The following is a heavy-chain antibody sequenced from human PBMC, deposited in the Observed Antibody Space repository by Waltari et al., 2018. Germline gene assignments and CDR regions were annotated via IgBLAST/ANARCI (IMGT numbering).Heavy chain of an antibody. CDR1: GFTFSAHS. V-gene: IGHV3-7*04. CDR2: INHDASEK. CDR3: TRWVCRSNCYIDY. J-gene: IGHJ4*02. D-gene: IGHD1-26*01. Sequence: EVQLVASGGGLVRPGGSQSLSGGASGFTFSAHSMTWVRQAPGKGLEWVASINHDASEKYYVDSVKGRLTISRDNAKNALYLQMNSLSDEDTAVYYCTRWVCRSNCYIDYWGQGTLVTVSS.